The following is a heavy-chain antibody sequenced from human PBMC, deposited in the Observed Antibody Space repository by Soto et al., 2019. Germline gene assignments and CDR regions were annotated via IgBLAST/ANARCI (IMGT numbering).Heavy chain of an antibody. CDR3: ARSAAPYDFWSGYYPSHYYYGMDV. CDR2: IIPIFGTA. D-gene: IGHD3-3*01. J-gene: IGHJ6*02. V-gene: IGHV1-69*01. Sequence: QVQLVQSGAEVKKPGSSVKVSCKASGGTFSSYAISWVRQAPGQGLEWMGGIIPIFGTANYAQKFQGRVTITADESTSTAYMELSSLRSEDTAVYYCARSAAPYDFWSGYYPSHYYYGMDVWGQGTTVTVSS. CDR1: GGTFSSYA.